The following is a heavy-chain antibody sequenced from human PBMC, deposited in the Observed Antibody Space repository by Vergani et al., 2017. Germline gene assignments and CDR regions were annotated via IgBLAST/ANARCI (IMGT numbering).Heavy chain of an antibody. Sequence: QVQLQQWGAGLLKPSETLSLTCAVYGGSFSGYYWSWIRQPPGKGLEWIGEINHSGSTNYNPSLKSRVTISVDTSKNKFSLKLSSVTAADTAVYYCARGGRNRFLEWFFDYWGQGTLVTVSS. D-gene: IGHD3-3*01. CDR3: ARGGRNRFLEWFFDY. J-gene: IGHJ4*02. CDR2: INHSGST. V-gene: IGHV4-34*01. CDR1: GGSFSGYY.